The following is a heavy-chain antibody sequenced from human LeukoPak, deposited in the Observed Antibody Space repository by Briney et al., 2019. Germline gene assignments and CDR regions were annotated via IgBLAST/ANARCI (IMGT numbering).Heavy chain of an antibody. CDR1: GGSISSYY. J-gene: IGHJ3*02. CDR3: ARGTITMIDWGAFDI. V-gene: IGHV4-59*01. D-gene: IGHD3-22*01. Sequence: SETLSLTCTVSGGSISSYYWSWIRQPPGKGLEWIGYIYYSGSTNYNPSLKSRVTISVDTSKTQFSLKLRSVTAADTAVYYCARGTITMIDWGAFDIWGQGTMVTVSS. CDR2: IYYSGST.